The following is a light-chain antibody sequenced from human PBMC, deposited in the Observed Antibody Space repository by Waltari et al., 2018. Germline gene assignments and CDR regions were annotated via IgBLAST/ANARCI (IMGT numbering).Light chain of an antibody. CDR1: ILPTYP. CDR3: NSRDATTNEVV. V-gene: IGLV3-19*01. Sequence: SSELTQDPAVSVALGQTVRITCQGDILPTYPPNWYHQRPGQAPKLVRLSGSDRPPGIPARISGSRSGDTASLTITGAQAEDDGYYYCNSRDATTNEVVFGGGTRLTVL. CDR2: SGS. J-gene: IGLJ2*01.